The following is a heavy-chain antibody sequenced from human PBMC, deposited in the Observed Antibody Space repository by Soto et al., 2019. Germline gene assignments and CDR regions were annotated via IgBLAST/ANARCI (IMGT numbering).Heavy chain of an antibody. Sequence: QVQLVQSGADVKKPGSSVKVSCKASGGTFSSYAISWVRQAPGQGLEWMGGIIPIYGTANYAQKCQGRVTITADESTGTAYVELSSLRSEDTAVYYFAKESGVGARPTDYCGQGTLVTVSS. D-gene: IGHD1-26*01. CDR1: GGTFSSYA. CDR3: AKESGVGARPTDY. CDR2: IIPIYGTA. V-gene: IGHV1-69*01. J-gene: IGHJ4*02.